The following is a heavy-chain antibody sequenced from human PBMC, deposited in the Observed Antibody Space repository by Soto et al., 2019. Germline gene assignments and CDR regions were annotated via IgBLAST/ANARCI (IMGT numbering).Heavy chain of an antibody. CDR2: INSDGSST. J-gene: IGHJ3*02. V-gene: IGHV3-74*01. CDR1: GFTFSSYW. D-gene: IGHD5-12*01. CDR3: ASTANPSGYDAFDI. Sequence: GGSLRLSCAASGFTFSSYWMHWVRQAPGKGLVWVSRINSDGSSTSYADSVKGRFTISRDNAKNTLYLQMNSLRAKDTAVYYCASTANPSGYDAFDIWGQGTMVTVSS.